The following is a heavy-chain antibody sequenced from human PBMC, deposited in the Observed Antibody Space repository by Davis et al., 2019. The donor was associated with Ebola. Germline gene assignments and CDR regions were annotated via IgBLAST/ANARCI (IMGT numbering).Heavy chain of an antibody. V-gene: IGHV3-23*01. D-gene: IGHD3-3*01. CDR3: AKDRAGYYDFWSGPAPDDY. CDR2: ISGSGGST. J-gene: IGHJ4*02. Sequence: GESLKISCAASGFTFSSYAMSWVRQAPGKGLEWVSAISGSGGSTYYADSVKGRFTISRDNSKNTLYLQMNSLRAEDTAVYYRAKDRAGYYDFWSGPAPDDYWGQGTLATVSS. CDR1: GFTFSSYA.